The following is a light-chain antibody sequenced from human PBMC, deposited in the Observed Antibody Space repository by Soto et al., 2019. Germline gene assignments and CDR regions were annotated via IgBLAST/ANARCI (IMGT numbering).Light chain of an antibody. Sequence: EIVLTQSPGTLSLSPGERATLSCRASQSVSSNYLAWYQQKPGQAPRLLIYGASTRATGIPDRFSGSGSGTDFTLTISRLEPEDSAVYYCQQYGSSPTWKFGQGTKVDI. CDR3: QQYGSSPTWK. CDR2: GAS. V-gene: IGKV3-20*01. J-gene: IGKJ1*01. CDR1: QSVSSNY.